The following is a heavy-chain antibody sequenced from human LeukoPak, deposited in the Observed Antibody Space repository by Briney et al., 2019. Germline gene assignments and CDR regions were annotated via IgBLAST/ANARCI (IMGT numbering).Heavy chain of an antibody. CDR1: GGTFSSKA. D-gene: IGHD1-26*01. Sequence: SVKVSCTASGGTFSSKAISWVRQAPGQGLEWMGGIIPIFGTANYAQKFQGRVTITADESMSTAYMELSSLRSEDTAVYYCARDRSGSYYFDYWGQGTLVTVSS. CDR3: ARDRSGSYYFDY. J-gene: IGHJ4*02. CDR2: IIPIFGTA. V-gene: IGHV1-69*01.